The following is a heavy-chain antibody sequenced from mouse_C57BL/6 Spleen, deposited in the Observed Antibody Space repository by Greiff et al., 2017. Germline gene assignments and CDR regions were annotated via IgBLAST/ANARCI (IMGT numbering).Heavy chain of an antibody. CDR3: ERTGENCSWDVGFDY. J-gene: IGHJ3*01. Sequence: QVQLQQPGTELVKPGASVKLSCKASGYTFTSYWMHWVKQRPGQGLEWIGNINPSNGGTNYNEKFKSKATLTVDKSSSTAYMQLSSLTSEDSAVYYGERTGENCSWDVGFDYWGQGTLVTVSA. V-gene: IGHV1-53*01. CDR2: INPSNGGT. CDR1: GYTFTSYW. D-gene: IGHD4-1*01.